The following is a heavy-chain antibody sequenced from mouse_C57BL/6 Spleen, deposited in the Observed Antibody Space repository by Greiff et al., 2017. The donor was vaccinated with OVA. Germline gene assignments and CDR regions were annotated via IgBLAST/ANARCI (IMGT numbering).Heavy chain of an antibody. D-gene: IGHD2-3*01. Sequence: VQLKESGPGLVKPSQSLSLTCSVTGYSITSGYYWNWIRQFPGNKLEWMGYISYDGSNNYNPSLKNRISITRDTSKNQFFLKLNSVTTEDTATYYCARGWSWYFDVWGTGTTVTVSS. CDR2: ISYDGSN. J-gene: IGHJ1*03. CDR1: GYSITSGYY. CDR3: ARGWSWYFDV. V-gene: IGHV3-6*01.